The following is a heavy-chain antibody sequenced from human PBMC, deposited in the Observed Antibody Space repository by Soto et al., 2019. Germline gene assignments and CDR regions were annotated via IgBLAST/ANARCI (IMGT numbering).Heavy chain of an antibody. Sequence: RGESLKISCNASGYSFSSYWIGWVRQIPGKGLEWMGIIFPDDSETRYSPSFQGKVSISVDKSITTAYLQWSSLKASDTAMYYCARRLYDTSGYRYFDFWGQGTLVTVSS. J-gene: IGHJ4*02. V-gene: IGHV5-51*01. CDR1: GYSFSSYW. CDR3: ARRLYDTSGYRYFDF. D-gene: IGHD3-22*01. CDR2: IFPDDSET.